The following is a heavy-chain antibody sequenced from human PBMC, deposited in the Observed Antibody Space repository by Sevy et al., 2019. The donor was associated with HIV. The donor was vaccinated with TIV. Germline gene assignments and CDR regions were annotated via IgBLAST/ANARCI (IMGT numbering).Heavy chain of an antibody. CDR1: GFTFSDYY. CDR3: ARDLGYSYGYEGGFDY. J-gene: IGHJ4*02. Sequence: GGSLRLSCAASGFTFSDYYMSWIRQAPGKGLEWVSYISSSGSTIYYAASVKGRFTISRDNAKNSLYLQMNSLRAEDTAVYYCARDLGYSYGYEGGFDYWGQGTLVTVSS. D-gene: IGHD5-18*01. V-gene: IGHV3-11*01. CDR2: ISSSGSTI.